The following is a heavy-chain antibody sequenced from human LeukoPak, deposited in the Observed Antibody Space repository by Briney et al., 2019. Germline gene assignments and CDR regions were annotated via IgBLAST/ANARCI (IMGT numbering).Heavy chain of an antibody. CDR2: IRVNGMT. CDR3: ARVISSAWRQNDL. D-gene: IGHD3-22*01. Sequence: PSGTLSLTCSDSGASITSFVWWSWARQPPGRGREWSGEIRVNGMTNYNPSLKSRVTMSIDKSKNQFSQNLSSVTAADTAVYYCARVISSAWRQNDLWGQGTLVTVSS. V-gene: IGHV4-4*02. J-gene: IGHJ5*02. CDR1: GASITSFVW.